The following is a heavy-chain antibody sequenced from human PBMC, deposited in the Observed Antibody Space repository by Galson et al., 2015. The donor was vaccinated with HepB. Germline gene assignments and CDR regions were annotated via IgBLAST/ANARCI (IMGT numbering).Heavy chain of an antibody. D-gene: IGHD3-22*01. Sequence: TLSLTCAVSGGSISSGGYSWSWIRQPPGKGLEWIGYIYHSGSTYYNPSLKSRVTISVDRSKNQFSLKLSSVTAADTAVYYCARIKYYDSSGYYPELYYFDYWGQGTLVTVSS. CDR3: ARIKYYDSSGYYPELYYFDY. CDR2: IYHSGST. CDR1: GGSISSGGYS. J-gene: IGHJ4*02. V-gene: IGHV4-30-2*01.